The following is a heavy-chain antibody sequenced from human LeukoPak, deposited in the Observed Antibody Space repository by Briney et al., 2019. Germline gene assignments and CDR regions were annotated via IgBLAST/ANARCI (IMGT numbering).Heavy chain of an antibody. J-gene: IGHJ4*02. V-gene: IGHV3-33*06. D-gene: IGHD3-22*01. CDR3: AKDSTGDDSSGSYFXX. Sequence: GGSLRLSCAASGFTFSSYGMHWVRQAPGKGLEWVAVIWYDGSNKYYEDSVKGRFTISRDNSKNTLYLQMNSLRAEDTAVYYCAKDSTGDDSSGSYFXXWGQGTLVTVX. CDR2: IWYDGSNK. CDR1: GFTFSSYG.